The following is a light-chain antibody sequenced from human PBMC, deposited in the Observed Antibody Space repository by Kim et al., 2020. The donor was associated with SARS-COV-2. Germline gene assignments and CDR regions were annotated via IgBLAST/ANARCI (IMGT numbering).Light chain of an antibody. CDR3: QVCDGILAHVF. CDR1: NIGSKS. Sequence: SYELTQPPSVSVAPGKTARITCGGNNIGSKSVHWYQQKPGQAPVLVIYYDSDRPSGIPERFSGSNSGNTATLTISRVEAGDEADYYCQVCDGILAHVFFGGGTQLTVL. CDR2: YDS. J-gene: IGLJ2*01. V-gene: IGLV3-21*04.